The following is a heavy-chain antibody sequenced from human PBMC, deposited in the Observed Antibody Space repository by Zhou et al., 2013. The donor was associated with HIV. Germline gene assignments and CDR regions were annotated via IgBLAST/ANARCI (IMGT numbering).Heavy chain of an antibody. D-gene: IGHD2-15*01. CDR3: ARGLVVVVAYDAFDI. J-gene: IGHJ3*02. Sequence: QVHLVQSGAEVKKPGASVKVSREASGYTFTSYSVHWVRQAPGQGLEWMGIINPSGGSTRYAQKFQGRVTMTRDTSTSTVYMELSSLRSEDTAVYYCARGLVVVVAYDAFDIWGQGTMVTVSS. CDR1: GYTFTSYS. V-gene: IGHV1-46*01. CDR2: INPSGGST.